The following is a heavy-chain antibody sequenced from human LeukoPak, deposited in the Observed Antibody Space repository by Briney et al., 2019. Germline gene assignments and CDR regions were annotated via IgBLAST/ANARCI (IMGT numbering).Heavy chain of an antibody. CDR1: GFTFSSYA. Sequence: GGSLRLSCAASGFTFSSYAMHWVRQAPGKGLEGVAVISYDGSNKYYADSVKGRFTISRDNSKNTLYLQMNSLRAEDTAVYYCARGFEYLDYWGQGTLVTVSS. CDR2: ISYDGSNK. V-gene: IGHV3-30-3*01. CDR3: ARGFEYLDY. J-gene: IGHJ4*02. D-gene: IGHD6-6*01.